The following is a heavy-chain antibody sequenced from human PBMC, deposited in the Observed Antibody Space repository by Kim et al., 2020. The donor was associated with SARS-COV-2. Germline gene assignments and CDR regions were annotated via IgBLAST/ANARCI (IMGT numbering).Heavy chain of an antibody. Sequence: GGSLRLSCAASGFTFSSYEMDWVRQAPGKGLEWISYIHPRGTTYYAGSVKGRFTISRDNAKNSLYLQMDNLRADDTAVYYCTREFEEEALHTSGYDAFNIWGHGTMVPVSP. CDR2: IHPRGTT. J-gene: IGHJ3*02. CDR3: TREFEEEALHTSGYDAFNI. D-gene: IGHD3-22*01. V-gene: IGHV3-48*03. CDR1: GFTFSSYE.